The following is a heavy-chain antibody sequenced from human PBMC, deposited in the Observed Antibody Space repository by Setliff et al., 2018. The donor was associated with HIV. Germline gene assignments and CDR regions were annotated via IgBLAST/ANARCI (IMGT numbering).Heavy chain of an antibody. CDR3: TREWTGYSST. CDR2: IYHSGST. CDR1: GDSISSSNW. D-gene: IGHD6-13*01. Sequence: PSETLSLTCAVSGDSISSSNWWSWVRQSPGKGLEWIGKIYHSGSTNYNPPLKSRVTISVDKSKNQFSLKLSSVTAADTAVYYCTREWTGYSSTWGQGTLVTVSS. V-gene: IGHV4-4*02. J-gene: IGHJ1*01.